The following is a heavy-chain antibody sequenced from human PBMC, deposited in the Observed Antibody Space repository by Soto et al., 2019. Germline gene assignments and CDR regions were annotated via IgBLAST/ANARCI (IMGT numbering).Heavy chain of an antibody. CDR2: IYPGDSDT. D-gene: IGHD3-10*01. Sequence: PGESLKISCKGSGYSFTSYWIGWGRQMPGKGLEWMGIIYPGDSDTRYSPSFQGQVTISADKSISTAYLQWSSLKASDTAMYYCARSRSYYGSGSYLYYFDYWGQGTLVTVSS. V-gene: IGHV5-51*01. CDR3: ARSRSYYGSGSYLYYFDY. CDR1: GYSFTSYW. J-gene: IGHJ4*02.